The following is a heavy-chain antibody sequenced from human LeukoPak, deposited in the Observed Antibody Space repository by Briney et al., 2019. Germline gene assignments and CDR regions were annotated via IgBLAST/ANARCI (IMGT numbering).Heavy chain of an antibody. CDR3: ARVLIAAKSGGWFDP. J-gene: IGHJ5*02. CDR1: GGSFSGYY. V-gene: IGHV4-34*01. Sequence: SETLSLTCAVYGGSFSGYYWSWIRQPPGKGLEWIGEINHSGSTNYNPSLKSRVTISVDTSKNQFSLKLSSVTAADTAVYYCARVLIAAKSGGWFDPWGQGTLVTVSS. D-gene: IGHD6-13*01. CDR2: INHSGST.